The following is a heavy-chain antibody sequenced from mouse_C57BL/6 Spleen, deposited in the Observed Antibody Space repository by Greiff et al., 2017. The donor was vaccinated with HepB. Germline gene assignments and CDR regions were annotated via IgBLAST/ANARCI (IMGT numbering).Heavy chain of an antibody. Sequence: EVQGVESGGGLVQPGGSLSLSCAASGFTFTDYYMSWVRQPPGKALEWLGFIRNKANGYTTEYSASVKGRFTISRDNSQSILYLQMNALRAEDSATYYCASAYYSHYYAMDYWGQGTSVTVSS. V-gene: IGHV7-3*01. CDR2: IRNKANGYTT. CDR1: GFTFTDYY. J-gene: IGHJ4*01. CDR3: ASAYYSHYYAMDY. D-gene: IGHD2-12*01.